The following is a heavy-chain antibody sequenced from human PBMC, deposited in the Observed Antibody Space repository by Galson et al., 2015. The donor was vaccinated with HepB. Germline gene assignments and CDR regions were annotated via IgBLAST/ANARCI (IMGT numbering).Heavy chain of an antibody. CDR2: INPSGGST. Sequence: SVKVSCKASGYKFTSYYMHWVRQAPGQGLEWMGIINPSGGSTDYAQKFRGRLTMTRDTSTSTVFMELSSLRSEDTAVYNCARGVLLWDGPDYWGQGTLVTVSS. CDR1: GYKFTSYY. D-gene: IGHD3-10*01. CDR3: ARGVLLWDGPDY. V-gene: IGHV1-46*01. J-gene: IGHJ4*02.